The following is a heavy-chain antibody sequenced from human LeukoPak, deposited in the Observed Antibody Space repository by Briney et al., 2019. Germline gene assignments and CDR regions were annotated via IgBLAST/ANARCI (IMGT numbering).Heavy chain of an antibody. CDR3: AKDPHVEMATILDY. D-gene: IGHD5-24*01. CDR2: IIPIFGTA. Sequence: GASVKVSCKASGGTFSSYAISWVRQAPGQGLEWMGGIIPIFGTANYAQKFQGRVTITADESTSTAYMELSSLRSEDTAVYYCAKDPHVEMATILDYWGQGTLVTVSS. CDR1: GGTFSSYA. J-gene: IGHJ4*02. V-gene: IGHV1-69*13.